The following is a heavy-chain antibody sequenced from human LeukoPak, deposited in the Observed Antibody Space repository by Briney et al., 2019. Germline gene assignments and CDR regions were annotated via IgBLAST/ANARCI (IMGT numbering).Heavy chain of an antibody. Sequence: GGSLRLSCAASGFTFSDYYMSWIRQAPGKGLEWVSAISGSGGSTYYADSVKGRFTISRDNSKNTLYLQMNSLRAEDTAVYYCAKVAITAIAVAGTYWFDPWGQGTLVTVSS. J-gene: IGHJ5*02. V-gene: IGHV3-23*01. CDR3: AKVAITAIAVAGTYWFDP. CDR1: GFTFSDYY. CDR2: ISGSGGST. D-gene: IGHD6-19*01.